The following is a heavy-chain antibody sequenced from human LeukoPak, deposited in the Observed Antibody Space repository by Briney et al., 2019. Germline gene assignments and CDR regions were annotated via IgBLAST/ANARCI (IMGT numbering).Heavy chain of an antibody. CDR2: IRYDGSNK. CDR1: GFTFSSYG. J-gene: IGHJ4*02. CDR3: AKAGSRIAVAGGVDY. V-gene: IGHV3-30*02. D-gene: IGHD6-19*01. Sequence: GGSLRLSCAASGFTFSSYGMHWVRQAPGKGLEWVAFIRYDGSNKYYADSVKGRFTISRDNSKNTLYLQMNSLRAEDTAVYYCAKAGSRIAVAGGVDYWGQGTLVTVSS.